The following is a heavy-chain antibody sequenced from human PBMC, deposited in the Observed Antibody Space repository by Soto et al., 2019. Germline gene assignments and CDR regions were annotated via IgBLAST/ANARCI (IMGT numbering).Heavy chain of an antibody. CDR3: AKGSGYYYDNSGSNWFDP. D-gene: IGHD3-22*01. Sequence: PGGSLRLSCAASGFTFSSYAMSWVRQAPGKGLEWVSVISGSGGSTYYADSVKGRFTISRDNPRNTLYLQMNSLRAEDTAVYYCAKGSGYYYDNSGSNWFDPWGQGTLVTVSS. J-gene: IGHJ5*02. CDR2: ISGSGGST. CDR1: GFTFSSYA. V-gene: IGHV3-23*01.